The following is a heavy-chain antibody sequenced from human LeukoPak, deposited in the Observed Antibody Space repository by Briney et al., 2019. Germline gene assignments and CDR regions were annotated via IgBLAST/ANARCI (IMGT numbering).Heavy chain of an antibody. CDR1: GFTFSDYS. D-gene: IGHD2-15*01. Sequence: GGSLRLSCAASGFTFSDYSMNWVRQAPGKGLEWVSSISSSSSYIYYADSVKGRFTISRDNAKNSLYLQMNSLRAEDTAVYYCARARQGGIVVVVAASLDYWGQGTLVTVSS. V-gene: IGHV3-21*01. CDR2: ISSSSSYI. J-gene: IGHJ4*02. CDR3: ARARQGGIVVVVAASLDY.